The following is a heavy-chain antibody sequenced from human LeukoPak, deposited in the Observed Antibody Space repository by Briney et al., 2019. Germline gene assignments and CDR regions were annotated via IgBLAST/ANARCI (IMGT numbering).Heavy chain of an antibody. Sequence: LETLSLTCTVSGGSISSYYWSWIRQPPGKGLEWIGYIYDSGSTNYNPSLKSRVTISVDTSENQFSLKLSSVTAADTAVYYCARVGGTNYYYYGMDVWGQGTTVTVSS. J-gene: IGHJ6*02. CDR1: GGSISSYY. CDR2: IYDSGST. D-gene: IGHD1-1*01. CDR3: ARVGGTNYYYYGMDV. V-gene: IGHV4-59*01.